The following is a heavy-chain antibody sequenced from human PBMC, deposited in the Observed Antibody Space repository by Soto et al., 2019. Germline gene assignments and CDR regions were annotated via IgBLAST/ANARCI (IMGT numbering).Heavy chain of an antibody. CDR1: EFSITTAEVG. CDR3: AHRRWGSGRKDYFDY. Sequence: KESGPTLVKPTQTLTLTCTFSEFSITTAEVGVGWIRQPPGQALEWLALIFWDGDKRYSPSLKSRLTISKDTANQVVLTMTNMDPMDTGTYYCAHRRWGSGRKDYFDYWGQGTLVTVSS. D-gene: IGHD3-10*01. J-gene: IGHJ4*02. V-gene: IGHV2-5*02. CDR2: IFWDGDK.